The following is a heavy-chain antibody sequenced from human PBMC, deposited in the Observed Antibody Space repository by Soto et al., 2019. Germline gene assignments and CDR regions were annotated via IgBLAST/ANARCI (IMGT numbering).Heavy chain of an antibody. Sequence: QVQLVQSGAEVKKPGASVKVSCKASGYTFTSYGISWVRQAPGQGLEWMGWISAYNGNTKYAQNRQGRVTMTTDTSTSTASMELRSLRSHDTAVYYCARDQAMAQLDYWGQGTLVTVSS. V-gene: IGHV1-18*01. D-gene: IGHD5-18*01. J-gene: IGHJ4*02. CDR2: ISAYNGNT. CDR1: GYTFTSYG. CDR3: ARDQAMAQLDY.